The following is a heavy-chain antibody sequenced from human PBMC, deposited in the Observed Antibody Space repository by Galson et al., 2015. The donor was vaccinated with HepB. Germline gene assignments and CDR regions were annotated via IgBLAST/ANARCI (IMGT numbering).Heavy chain of an antibody. CDR3: ARDPHNGSGSYYYYGMDV. D-gene: IGHD3-10*01. Sequence: SVKVSCKASGGTFSSYDISWVRQAPGQGLEWMGGIIPIFGTANYAQKFQGRVTITADKSTSTAYMELSSLRSEDTAVYYCARDPHNGSGSYYYYGMDVWGQGTTVTVSS. CDR2: IIPIFGTA. J-gene: IGHJ6*02. CDR1: GGTFSSYD. V-gene: IGHV1-69*06.